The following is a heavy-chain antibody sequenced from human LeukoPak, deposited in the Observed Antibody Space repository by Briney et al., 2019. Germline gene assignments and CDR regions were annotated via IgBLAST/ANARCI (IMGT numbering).Heavy chain of an antibody. D-gene: IGHD3-3*01. CDR2: INGNGGST. CDR1: GFTFDDYG. J-gene: IGHJ4*02. CDR3: ARHDFWSGFKGGDY. Sequence: PGGSLRLSCAASGFTFDDYGMSWVRQAPGKGLEWVSSINGNGGSTAYADSVKGRFTISRDNAKHSLYLQMNSLRAEDTAFYYCARHDFWSGFKGGDYWGQGTLVTVSS. V-gene: IGHV3-20*04.